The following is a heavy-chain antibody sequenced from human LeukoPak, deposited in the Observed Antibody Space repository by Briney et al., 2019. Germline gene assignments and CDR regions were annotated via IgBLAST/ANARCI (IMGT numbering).Heavy chain of an antibody. CDR3: ARVSTTRGSRDSRGWYLDN. Sequence: PSGTPSPGLLVSGGLISRCTCFWGRLRQAPGEGLGWISTIGYSGSTYYNPSLKSRVTISVDTSKNQFSLNLRSVTATDTAVYYCARVSTTRGSRDSRGWYLDNWGQGILVTVSS. V-gene: IGHV4-39*07. J-gene: IGHJ4*02. CDR2: IGYSGST. CDR1: GGLISRCTCF. D-gene: IGHD6-19*01.